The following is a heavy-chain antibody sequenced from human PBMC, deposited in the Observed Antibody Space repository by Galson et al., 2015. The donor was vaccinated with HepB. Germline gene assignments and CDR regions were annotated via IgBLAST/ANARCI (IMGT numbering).Heavy chain of an antibody. V-gene: IGHV3-23*01. CDR2: ISGSGGST. CDR3: AKFHYSNYPGVHYGWGAHYYYGMDV. CDR1: GFTFSSYA. D-gene: IGHD4-11*01. Sequence: SLRLSCAASGFTFSSYAMSWVRQAPGKGLEWVSAISGSGGSTYYADSVKGRFTISRDNSKNTLYLQMNSLRAEDTAVYYCAKFHYSNYPGVHYGWGAHYYYGMDVWGQGTTVTVSS. J-gene: IGHJ6*02.